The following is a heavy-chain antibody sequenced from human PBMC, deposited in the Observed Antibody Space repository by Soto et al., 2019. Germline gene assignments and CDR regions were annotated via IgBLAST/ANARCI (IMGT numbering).Heavy chain of an antibody. CDR3: AREYTAWPLAYGLDV. J-gene: IGHJ6*02. CDR1: GFTFSTYS. CDR2: IGSRSDI. D-gene: IGHD2-2*02. Sequence: GGSLILSCVGSGFTFSTYSINWVRQAPGKGLEWVSSIGSRSDIYYADSVKGRFTISRDNAENSVSLQMNSLRAEDTAVYYCAREYTAWPLAYGLDVWGQGTTVTVSS. V-gene: IGHV3-21*01.